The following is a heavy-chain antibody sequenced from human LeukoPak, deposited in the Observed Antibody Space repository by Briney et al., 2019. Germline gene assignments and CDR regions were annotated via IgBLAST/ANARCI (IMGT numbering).Heavy chain of an antibody. J-gene: IGHJ6*03. CDR2: IYYSGST. CDR1: GGSITSSSYY. Sequence: SETLSLTCTVSGGSITSSSYYWGWIRQPPGKGLEWIGSIYYSGSTYYNPSLKSRVTISVDTSKNQFSLKLSSVTAADTAVYYCARATRTYGDFWSGYRRGGMYYYYYMDVWGKGTTVTVSS. D-gene: IGHD3-3*01. V-gene: IGHV4-39*07. CDR3: ARATRTYGDFWSGYRRGGMYYYYYMDV.